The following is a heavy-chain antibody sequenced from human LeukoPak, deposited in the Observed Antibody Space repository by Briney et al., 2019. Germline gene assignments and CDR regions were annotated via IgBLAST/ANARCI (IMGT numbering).Heavy chain of an antibody. CDR3: ARDKGIAAALSMDV. CDR1: GYTFTCYY. Sequence: ASVKVSCKASGYTFTCYYMHWVRQAPGQGLEWMGWINPNSGGTNYAQKFQGRVTMTRDTSISTAYMELSRLRSDDTAVYYCARDKGIAAALSMDVWGKGTTVTVSS. CDR2: INPNSGGT. D-gene: IGHD6-13*01. J-gene: IGHJ6*03. V-gene: IGHV1-2*02.